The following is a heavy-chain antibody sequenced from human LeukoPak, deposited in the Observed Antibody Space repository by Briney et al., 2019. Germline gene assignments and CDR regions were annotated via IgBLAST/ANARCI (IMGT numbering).Heavy chain of an antibody. Sequence: GGSLRLSCAASGFTFSSYSMNWVRQAPGKGLEWVSSISSSSSYIYYADSVKGRFTISRDNAKNSLYLQMNSLRAEDTAVYYCAVMDIVVVPAATDYVGWGQGTLVTVSS. J-gene: IGHJ4*02. CDR3: AVMDIVVVPAATDYVG. D-gene: IGHD2-2*03. CDR2: ISSSSSYI. V-gene: IGHV3-21*01. CDR1: GFTFSSYS.